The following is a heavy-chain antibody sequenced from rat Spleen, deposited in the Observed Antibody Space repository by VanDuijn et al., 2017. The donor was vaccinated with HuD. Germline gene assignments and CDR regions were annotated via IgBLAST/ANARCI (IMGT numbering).Heavy chain of an antibody. CDR1: GFTFSDYY. V-gene: IGHV5-20*01. D-gene: IGHD1-11*01. J-gene: IGHJ2*01. CDR2: ISFEGDST. CDR3: TTAGRWQPGNY. Sequence: EVQLVESGGGLVQPGRSLKLSCAASGFTFSDYYMAWVRQAPKKGLEWVASISFEGDSTYYGDSVKGRFTISRDNAKSTLYLQMDSLRSEDTATYYCTTAGRWQPGNYWGQGVMVTVSS.